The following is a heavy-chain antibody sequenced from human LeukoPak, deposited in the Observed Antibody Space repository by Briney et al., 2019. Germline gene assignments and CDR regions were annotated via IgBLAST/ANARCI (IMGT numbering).Heavy chain of an antibody. CDR3: AGAHYDILTGYTGVLNY. D-gene: IGHD3-9*01. V-gene: IGHV1-8*01. Sequence: ASVKVSCKASGYTFTSYDINWVRQATGQGLEWMGWMNPNSGNTGYAQKFQGRVTMTRNTSISTAYMELSSLRSEDTAVYYCAGAHYDILTGYTGVLNYWGQGTLVTVSS. J-gene: IGHJ4*02. CDR1: GYTFTSYD. CDR2: MNPNSGNT.